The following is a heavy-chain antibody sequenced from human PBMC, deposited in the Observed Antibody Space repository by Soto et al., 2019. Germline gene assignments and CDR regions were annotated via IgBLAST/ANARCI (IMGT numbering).Heavy chain of an antibody. D-gene: IGHD6-19*01. CDR1: GYRFTSHD. CDR2: MNSSSGDT. V-gene: IGHV1-8*01. J-gene: IGHJ4*02. Sequence: ASVKVSCKTSGYRFTSHDINWVRQTSGQGLEWRGWMNSSSGDTVYAEKFQGRVSMTRDTSTSTAYMDLSSLRSEDTAVYFCGSRNSGWYVFDFWGQGTLVTVSS. CDR3: GSRNSGWYVFDF.